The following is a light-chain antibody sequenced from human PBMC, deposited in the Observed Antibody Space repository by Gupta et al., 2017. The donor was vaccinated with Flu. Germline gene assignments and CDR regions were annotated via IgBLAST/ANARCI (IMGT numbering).Light chain of an antibody. J-gene: IGKJ2*01. CDR3: QQEYSEHGMYN. CDR1: QSVSSSY. V-gene: IGKV3-20*01. CDR2: GAS. Sequence: EIVLTQSPGTLSLSPGERATLSCRASQSVSSSYLAWYQQKPGQAPRLLIYGASSRATGIPDRFSGSGDGTDFTLTISRREPEDFAVYYCQQEYSEHGMYNFGQGTKLEIK.